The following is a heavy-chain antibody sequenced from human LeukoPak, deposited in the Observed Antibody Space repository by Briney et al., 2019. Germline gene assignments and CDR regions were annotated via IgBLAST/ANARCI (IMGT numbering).Heavy chain of an antibody. V-gene: IGHV4-39*07. J-gene: IGHJ5*02. CDR2: IYYSRST. CDR1: GGSISSSSYY. Sequence: PSETLSLTCTVSGGSISSSSYYWSWIRQPPGKGLEWIGSIYYSRSTYYNPSLKSRVTISVDTSKNQFSLKLSSVTAADTAVYYCARTIFGVFFDPWGQGTLVTVSS. CDR3: ARTIFGVFFDP. D-gene: IGHD3-3*01.